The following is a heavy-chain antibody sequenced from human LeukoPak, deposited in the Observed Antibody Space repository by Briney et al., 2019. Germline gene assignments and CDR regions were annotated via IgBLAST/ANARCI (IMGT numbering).Heavy chain of an antibody. Sequence: PGGSLRLSFAASGFTFGSYAINWVRQAPGKGLEWVSSISGSGGSTYYADSVKGRFTISRDNSKNTLNLQMNSLRAEDTAVYYCAKDSSSRGWVFDYWGQGTLVTVSS. J-gene: IGHJ4*02. V-gene: IGHV3-23*01. CDR1: GFTFGSYA. CDR3: AKDSSSRGWVFDY. D-gene: IGHD3-10*01. CDR2: ISGSGGST.